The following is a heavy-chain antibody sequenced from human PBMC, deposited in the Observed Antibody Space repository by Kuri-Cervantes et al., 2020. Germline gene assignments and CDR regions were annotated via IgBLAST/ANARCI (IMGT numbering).Heavy chain of an antibody. J-gene: IGHJ4*02. CDR2: INHSGST. V-gene: IGHV4-34*01. Sequence: SETLSLTCAVYGGSFSGYYWSWIRQPPGKGLEWIGEINHSGSTNYNPSLKSRVSISVDTSKNQFSLKLRSVTAADTAVYYCARDPYHSGYDYPVDNWGQGTLVTVSS. CDR3: ARDPYHSGYDYPVDN. CDR1: GGSFSGYY. D-gene: IGHD5-12*01.